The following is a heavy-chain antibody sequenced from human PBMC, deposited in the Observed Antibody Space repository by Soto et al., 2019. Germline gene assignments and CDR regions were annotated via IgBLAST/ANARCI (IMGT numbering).Heavy chain of an antibody. V-gene: IGHV3-7*03. CDR3: AKGRRGSGWYRTGYYGMDV. CDR1: GFTFSSYW. Sequence: HPGGSLRLSCAASGFTFSSYWMSWVRQAPGKGLEWVANIKQDGSEKYYVDSVKGRFTISRDNAKNSLYLQMNSLRAEDTAVYYCAKGRRGSGWYRTGYYGMDVWGQGTTVTVSS. CDR2: IKQDGSEK. J-gene: IGHJ6*02. D-gene: IGHD6-19*01.